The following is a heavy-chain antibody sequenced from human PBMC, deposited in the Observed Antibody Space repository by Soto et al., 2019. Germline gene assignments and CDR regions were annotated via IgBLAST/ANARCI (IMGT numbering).Heavy chain of an antibody. CDR1: GFTFSSYA. J-gene: IGHJ4*02. D-gene: IGHD3-3*01. Sequence: GGSLRLSCAASGFTFSSYAMSWVRQAPGKGLEWVSAISGSGGSTYYADSVKGRFTISRDNSKNTLYLQMNSLRAEDTAVYYCAKDLETDFWSGYTIPYFDYWRQGTLVTVSS. CDR2: ISGSGGST. V-gene: IGHV3-23*01. CDR3: AKDLETDFWSGYTIPYFDY.